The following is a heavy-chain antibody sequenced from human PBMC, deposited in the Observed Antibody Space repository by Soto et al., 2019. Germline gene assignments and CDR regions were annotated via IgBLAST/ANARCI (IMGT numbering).Heavy chain of an antibody. J-gene: IGHJ5*02. D-gene: IGHD3-10*01. V-gene: IGHV4-34*01. Sequence: LSLTCAVYGGSFSGYYWSWIRQPPGKGLEWIGEINHSGSTNYNPSLKSRVTISVDTSKNQFSLKLSSVTAADTAVYYCARGLRFGEPNWFDPWGQGTLVTVSS. CDR2: INHSGST. CDR3: ARGLRFGEPNWFDP. CDR1: GGSFSGYY.